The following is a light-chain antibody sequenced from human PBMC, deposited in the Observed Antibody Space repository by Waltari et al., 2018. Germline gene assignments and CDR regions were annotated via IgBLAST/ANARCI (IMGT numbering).Light chain of an antibody. CDR2: KVS. CDR3: MQGTRWPGT. CDR1: QSLVYSDGDIY. Sequence: EVVMSQSPLSLPVTLGQPASLSGRSSQSLVYSDGDIYLNWFQQRPGQSPRLLIYKVSGRASGVPDRFSGSGSGTDFTLKISRVEAEDVGVYYCMQGTRWPGTFGQGTKLEIK. V-gene: IGKV2-30*01. J-gene: IGKJ2*01.